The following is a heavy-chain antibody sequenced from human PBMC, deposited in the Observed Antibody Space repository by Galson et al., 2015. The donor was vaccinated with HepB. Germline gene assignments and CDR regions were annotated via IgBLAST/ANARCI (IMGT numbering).Heavy chain of an antibody. CDR3: ARGPDILGWFDP. CDR1: GGTFSSYA. CDR2: IIPIFGTA. D-gene: IGHD5-12*01. Sequence: SVKVSCKASGGTFSSYAISWVRQAPGQGLEWMGGIIPIFGTANYAQKFQGRVTITADESTITAYMELSSLRSEDTAVYYCARGPDILGWFDPWGQGTLVTVSS. J-gene: IGHJ5*02. V-gene: IGHV1-69*13.